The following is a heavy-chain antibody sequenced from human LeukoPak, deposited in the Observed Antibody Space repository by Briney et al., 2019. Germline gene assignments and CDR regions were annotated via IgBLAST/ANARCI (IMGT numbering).Heavy chain of an antibody. J-gene: IGHJ4*02. V-gene: IGHV4-34*01. CDR3: AGKGTVVAATFDY. CDR2: INHSGST. CDR1: GGSFSGYY. Sequence: SETLSLTCAVYGGSFSGYYWSWIRQPPGEGLEWIGEINHSGSTNYNPSLKSRVTISVDTSKNQFSLKLSSVTAADTAVYYCAGKGTVVAATFDYWGQGTLVTVSS. D-gene: IGHD2-15*01.